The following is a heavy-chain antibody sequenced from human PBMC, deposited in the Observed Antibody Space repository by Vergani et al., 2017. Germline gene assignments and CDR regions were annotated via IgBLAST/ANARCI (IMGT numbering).Heavy chain of an antibody. Sequence: EVQLVESGGGLVQPGGSLRLSCAASGFTFSSYSMNWVRQAPGKGLEWVSYISSSSSTIYYADSVKGRFTISRDNAKNSLYLQMNSLRAEDTAVYYCARTPRRVHRTEYYYYMDVWGKGTTVTVSS. J-gene: IGHJ6*03. CDR1: GFTFSSYS. V-gene: IGHV3-48*01. D-gene: IGHD1-14*01. CDR2: ISSSSSTI. CDR3: ARTPRRVHRTEYYYYMDV.